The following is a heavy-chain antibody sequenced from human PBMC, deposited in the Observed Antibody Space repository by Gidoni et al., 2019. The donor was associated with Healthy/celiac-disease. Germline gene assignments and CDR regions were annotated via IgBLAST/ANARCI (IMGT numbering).Heavy chain of an antibody. CDR3: ARVVGVSSSSAPNFDY. D-gene: IGHD6-6*01. V-gene: IGHV4-59*01. CDR1: GGSISSYY. J-gene: IGHJ4*02. Sequence: QVQLQESGPGLVKPSETLSLTCTVSGGSISSYYWSWIRQPPGKGLEWIGYIYYSGSTNYNPSLKSRVTISVDTSKNQFSLKLSSVTAADTAVYYCARVVGVSSSSAPNFDYWGQGTLVTVSS. CDR2: IYYSGST.